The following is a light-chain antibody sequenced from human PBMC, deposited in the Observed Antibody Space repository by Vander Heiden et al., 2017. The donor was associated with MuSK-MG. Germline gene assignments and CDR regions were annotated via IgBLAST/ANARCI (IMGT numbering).Light chain of an antibody. CDR2: AAS. Sequence: DIQMTQSPSSLSASVGDRVTITCRSSQSISNYLNWYQQKPGKVPNLLIYAASSLQSGVPSRFSGSGSGTDFTLTISNLQPEDFATYYCHQSDSTPDAFGQGTKVEIK. J-gene: IGKJ2*01. CDR1: QSISNY. CDR3: HQSDSTPDA. V-gene: IGKV1-39*01.